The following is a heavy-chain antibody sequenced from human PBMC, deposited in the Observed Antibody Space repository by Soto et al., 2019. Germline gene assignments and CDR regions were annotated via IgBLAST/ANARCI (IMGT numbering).Heavy chain of an antibody. CDR3: ASDLREVAARPGYFDY. V-gene: IGHV4-31*03. CDR1: GGSISSGGYY. Sequence: TLSLTCTVSGGSISSGGYYWSWIRQHPGKGLEWIGYIYYSGSTYYNPSLKSRVTISVDTSKNQFSLKLSSVTAADTAAYYCASDLREVAARPGYFDYWGQGTLVTVSS. D-gene: IGHD6-6*01. J-gene: IGHJ4*02. CDR2: IYYSGST.